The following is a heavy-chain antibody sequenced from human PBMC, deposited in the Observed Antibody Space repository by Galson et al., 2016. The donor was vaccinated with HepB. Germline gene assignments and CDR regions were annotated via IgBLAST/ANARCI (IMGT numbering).Heavy chain of an antibody. CDR3: ARRGYGSSGYPDALDI. CDR1: GYSFTSYW. CDR2: TYPSDSDT. D-gene: IGHD3-22*01. J-gene: IGHJ3*02. V-gene: IGHV5-51*03. Sequence: QSGAEVKKPGESLKISCKGSGYSFTSYWIAWVRQLPGKGLEWMGITYPSDSDTRYSPSFQGQVTISADKSISTAYLQWSSLKASDTAMYYCARRGYGSSGYPDALDIWGPGTMVSVSS.